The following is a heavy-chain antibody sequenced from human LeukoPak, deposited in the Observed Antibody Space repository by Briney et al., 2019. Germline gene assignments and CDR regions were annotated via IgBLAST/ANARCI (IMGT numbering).Heavy chain of an antibody. CDR2: ISNRGGST. CDR1: GFTFSSYE. J-gene: IGHJ6*02. Sequence: GGSLRLSCAASGFTFSSYEMNWVRQGPGEGLEYVSAISNRGGSTYYANSVKGTFTISRDNSKNTLYLQMGSLRGEDMAVYYCARGLITGAAGTYYYYGMDVWGQGTTVTVSS. CDR3: ARGLITGAAGTYYYYGMDV. V-gene: IGHV3-64*01. D-gene: IGHD6-13*01.